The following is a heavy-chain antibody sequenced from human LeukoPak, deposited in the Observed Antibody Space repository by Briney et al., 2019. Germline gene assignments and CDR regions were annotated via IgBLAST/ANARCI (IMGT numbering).Heavy chain of an antibody. D-gene: IGHD4-17*01. CDR1: GFTFSSYG. J-gene: IGHJ6*02. Sequence: GGSLRLSCAASGFTFSSYGMHWVRQAPGKGLEWVAVIWYDGSNKYYADSVKGRFTISRDNSKSTLYLQMNSLRAEDTAVYYCARDRGIVSTTVTFRSDLRRYYGMDVWGQGTTVTVSS. CDR3: ARDRGIVSTTVTFRSDLRRYYGMDV. V-gene: IGHV3-33*01. CDR2: IWYDGSNK.